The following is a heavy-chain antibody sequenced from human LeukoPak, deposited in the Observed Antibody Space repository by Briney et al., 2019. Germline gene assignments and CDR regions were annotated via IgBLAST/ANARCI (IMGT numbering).Heavy chain of an antibody. CDR1: DGSISPYF. CDR3: ARRQIYFDY. CDR2: VYTDGST. Sequence: SETLSLTCTVSDGSISPYFWSWIRQPPGKGLEWIGYVYTDGSTKYNPSLKSRVTISLDTSKNQLSLRLSSVTAADTAVYYCARRQIYFDYWGQGTLVTVSS. V-gene: IGHV4-4*08. J-gene: IGHJ4*02.